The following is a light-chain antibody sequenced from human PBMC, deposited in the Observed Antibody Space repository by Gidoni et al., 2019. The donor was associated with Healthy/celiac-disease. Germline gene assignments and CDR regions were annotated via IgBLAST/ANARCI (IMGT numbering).Light chain of an antibody. CDR3: QQSYSTLVPG. CDR1: QSISSY. J-gene: IGKJ2*03. CDR2: AAS. Sequence: IQMTQSPSSLSASVGDRVTSTCRASQSISSYLNWYQQKPGKAPKLLIYAASSLQSGVPSRFSGSGSGTDFTLTISSLQPEDFATYYCQQSYSTLVPGFXXXTKLEIK. V-gene: IGKV1-39*01.